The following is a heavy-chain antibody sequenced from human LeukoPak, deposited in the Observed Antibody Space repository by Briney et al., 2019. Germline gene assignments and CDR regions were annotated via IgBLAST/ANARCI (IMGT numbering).Heavy chain of an antibody. CDR3: AKDDPHQRFDN. V-gene: IGHV1-2*02. J-gene: IGHJ4*02. Sequence: EASVTVSCKASGYVFASHWLHWVRQAPGQGLEWVGYIKPDSDATDLAQRFQGRVTLTRDTSISTAYLELNGLTADDTAVYFCAKDDPHQRFDNWGQGTLVTVSS. D-gene: IGHD2-2*01. CDR1: GYVFASHW. CDR2: IKPDSDAT.